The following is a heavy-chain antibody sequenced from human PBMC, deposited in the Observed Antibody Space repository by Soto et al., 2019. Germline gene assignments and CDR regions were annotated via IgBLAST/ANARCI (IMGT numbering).Heavy chain of an antibody. CDR3: ARGAMNYYYEDV. Sequence: EVQLVESGGGLVQPGGSLRLSCAASGFTFSDYWMHWVRQAPGKGLEWVSRIKRDGSTTNYADSVKGRFTISRDNAKNTLYLEMNSLRVEDTADYCCARGAMNYYYEDVWGKGTTVTVSS. V-gene: IGHV3-74*01. CDR2: IKRDGSTT. J-gene: IGHJ6*03. CDR1: GFTFSDYW.